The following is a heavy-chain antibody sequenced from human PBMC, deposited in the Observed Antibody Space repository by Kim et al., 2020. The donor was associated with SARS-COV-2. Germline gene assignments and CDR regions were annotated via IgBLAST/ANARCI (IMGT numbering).Heavy chain of an antibody. Sequence: SETLSLTCAVYGGSFSGFHWSWIRQPPGKGLEWIGEINHSGSTNYNPSLKSRVTISVDTSKSQFSLKLNFVTAADTAVYYFARGRAGVVPAPILGIGPHSDYYALDVWGRGPTVTVSS. CDR2: INHSGST. CDR3: ARGRAGVVPAPILGIGPHSDYYALDV. J-gene: IGHJ6*02. D-gene: IGHD2-2*02. V-gene: IGHV4-34*01. CDR1: GGSFSGFH.